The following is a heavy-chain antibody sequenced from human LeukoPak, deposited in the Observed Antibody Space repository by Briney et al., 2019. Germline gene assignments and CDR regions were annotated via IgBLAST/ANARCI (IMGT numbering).Heavy chain of an antibody. Sequence: ASVKVSCKAPGFTFTAYYMHWVRQAPGQGLEWMGWINPNSGGTNYAQKFQGRVTMTRDTSISTAYMELGRLRSEDTAFYYCATDHSMANTAWWFDPWGQGTLVTVSS. CDR2: INPNSGGT. CDR1: GFTFTAYY. CDR3: ATDHSMANTAWWFDP. D-gene: IGHD5-24*01. J-gene: IGHJ5*02. V-gene: IGHV1-2*02.